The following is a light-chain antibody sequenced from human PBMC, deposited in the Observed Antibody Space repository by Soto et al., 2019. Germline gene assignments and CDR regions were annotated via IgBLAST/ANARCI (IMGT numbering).Light chain of an antibody. CDR3: QQDNGYWT. CDR1: QSISDL. J-gene: IGKJ1*01. CDR2: KAS. Sequence: DIQMTQSPSTLSASVGDRVTITCRASQSISDLLAWYQQKPGKAPKLLSYKASSLKSGVPSRFSGSGSGTEYTLTISRLQPDDFASYYCQQDNGYWTFGQGTKVELK. V-gene: IGKV1-5*03.